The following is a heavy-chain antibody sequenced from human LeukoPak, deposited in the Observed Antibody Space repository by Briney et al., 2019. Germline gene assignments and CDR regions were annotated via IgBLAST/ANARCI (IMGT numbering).Heavy chain of an antibody. J-gene: IGHJ4*02. CDR1: GFTFSSNA. CDR2: ISGIDSGG. D-gene: IGHD3-22*01. CDR3: AKDGSTYYDRSGYYPFHY. Sequence: GGSLRLSCAASGFTFSSNAKNWVRQAPAQGLEWVATISGIDSGGYYADSVQGRCTISRDNSKNTLYLHMNSLRAEDSAVYYCAKDGSTYYDRSGYYPFHYWGQGALVTVSS. V-gene: IGHV3-23*01.